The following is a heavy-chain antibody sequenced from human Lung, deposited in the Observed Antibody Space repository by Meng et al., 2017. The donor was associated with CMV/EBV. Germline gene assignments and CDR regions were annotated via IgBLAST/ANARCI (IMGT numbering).Heavy chain of an antibody. CDR3: AKDHDYDDYMRSYFDY. D-gene: IGHD4-17*01. J-gene: IGHJ4*02. Sequence: GGSLRLSCAASGFTFSSYGMHWVRQAPGKGLEWVAVIWYDGSNKYYADSVKGRFTISRDNSKNTLYLQMNSLRAEDTAVYYCAKDHDYDDYMRSYFDYWGQGTLVTVSS. CDR2: IWYDGSNK. CDR1: GFTFSSYG. V-gene: IGHV3-33*06.